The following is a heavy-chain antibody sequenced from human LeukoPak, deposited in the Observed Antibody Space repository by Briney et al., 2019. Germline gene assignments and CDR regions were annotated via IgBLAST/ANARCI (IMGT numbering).Heavy chain of an antibody. CDR1: GGSISSHY. V-gene: IGHV4-59*11. CDR3: ARDPGDYYMDV. D-gene: IGHD3-10*01. CDR2: IYYSGST. J-gene: IGHJ6*03. Sequence: PSETLSLTCTVSGGSISSHYWSWIRQPPGKGLEWIGYIYYSGSTNYNPSLKNRVTISVDTSKNQFSLKLSSVTAADTAVYYCARDPGDYYMDVWGKGTTVTVSS.